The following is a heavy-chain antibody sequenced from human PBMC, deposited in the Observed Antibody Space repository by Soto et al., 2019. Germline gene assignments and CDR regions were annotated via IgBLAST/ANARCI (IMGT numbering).Heavy chain of an antibody. CDR3: ATDMAVVAAAVAFDI. CDR1: GYTLTELS. D-gene: IGHD2-15*01. J-gene: IGHJ3*02. V-gene: IGHV1-24*01. Sequence: QVQLVQSGAEVKKPGASVKVSCKGSGYTLTELSIYWVRQAPGKGLEWMGGFDPEDGETIYAQKFQGRVTMTEDTSTDTAYMELSSLRSEDTAVYYCATDMAVVAAAVAFDIWGQGTLLTVSS. CDR2: FDPEDGET.